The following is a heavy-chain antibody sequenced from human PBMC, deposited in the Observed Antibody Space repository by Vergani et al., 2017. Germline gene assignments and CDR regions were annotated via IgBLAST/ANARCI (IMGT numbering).Heavy chain of an antibody. V-gene: IGHV7-4-1*02. CDR3: ARSNRSLQNPYYYHGMDV. J-gene: IGHJ6*02. Sequence: QVQLVQSGSELKKPGASVKVSCKASGYTFTSYDMNWVRQATGQGLEWMGWINTNTGNPTYAQGFTGRLVFSLDTSVSTAYLQISSLNAEDTAVYYCARSNRSLQNPYYYHGMDVWGQGTTVTVSS. CDR2: INTNTGNP. CDR1: GYTFTSYD. D-gene: IGHD5-24*01.